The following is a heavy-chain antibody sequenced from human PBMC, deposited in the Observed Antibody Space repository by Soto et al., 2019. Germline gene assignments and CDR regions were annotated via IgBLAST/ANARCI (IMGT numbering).Heavy chain of an antibody. Sequence: TSETLSLTCTVSGGSISSYYWSWIRQPPGKGLEWIGYIYYSGSTNYNPSLKSRVTISVDTSKNQFSLKLSSVTAADTAVYYCARYYDFWSGYYTEPQYYYYYYMDVWGKGTTVTVSS. CDR3: ARYYDFWSGYYTEPQYYYYYYMDV. D-gene: IGHD3-3*01. J-gene: IGHJ6*03. V-gene: IGHV4-59*08. CDR2: IYYSGST. CDR1: GGSISSYY.